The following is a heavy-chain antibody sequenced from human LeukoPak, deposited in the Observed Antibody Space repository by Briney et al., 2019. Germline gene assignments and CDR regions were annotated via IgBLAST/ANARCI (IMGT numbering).Heavy chain of an antibody. V-gene: IGHV4-38-2*01. CDR2: IFYSGST. CDR1: GFTFSSYA. CDR3: AKSNGYGLVDI. D-gene: IGHD3-10*01. Sequence: KAGGSLRLSCAASGFTFSSYAMGWVRQPPGKGLEWIGNIFYSGSTYYSPSLKSRVTISLDTSRNQFSLKLNSVTAADTAVYYCAKSNGYGLVDIWGQGTMVTVSS. J-gene: IGHJ3*02.